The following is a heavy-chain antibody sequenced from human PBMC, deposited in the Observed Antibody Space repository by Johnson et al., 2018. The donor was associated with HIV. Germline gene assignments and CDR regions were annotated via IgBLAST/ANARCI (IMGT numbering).Heavy chain of an antibody. Sequence: QVQLVESGGGVVQPGRSLRLSCAASGFTFTSYTIHWVRQAPGKGLEWVALISSDGTNKYYADSVKDRFTISRDNAKNALYVQMNRLRAEDTAVYYCAKQKRGAFDSWGQGTMVTVSS. J-gene: IGHJ3*02. CDR1: GFTFTSYT. V-gene: IGHV3-30-3*02. CDR2: ISSDGTNK. CDR3: AKQKRGAFDS.